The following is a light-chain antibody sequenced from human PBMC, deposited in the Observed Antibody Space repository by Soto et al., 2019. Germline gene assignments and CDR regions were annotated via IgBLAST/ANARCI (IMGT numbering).Light chain of an antibody. CDR3: QQSYSIPDT. V-gene: IGKV1-39*01. CDR2: TAS. Sequence: DIQMTQSPSSLSASVGDRVTITCRASQSISSYLNWYQQKPGKAPKFLMYTASSLESGVPSRFSGSGSGTDFTLTISSLQPEDFATYYCQQSYSIPDTFGQGTKVDI. CDR1: QSISSY. J-gene: IGKJ2*01.